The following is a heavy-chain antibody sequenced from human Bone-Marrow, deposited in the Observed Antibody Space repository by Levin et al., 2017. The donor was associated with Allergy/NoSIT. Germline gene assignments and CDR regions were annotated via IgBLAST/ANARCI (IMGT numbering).Heavy chain of an antibody. J-gene: IGHJ4*02. Sequence: KVSCKSSGYNFSTYWIGWVRQLPGKGLEWMGIIYPGDSDTRYSPSFQGQVTIPPDKSISTAYLQWSSLKASDTARYYCARQLMTAVVTPFDYWGQGTLVTVSS. CDR2: IYPGDSDT. CDR3: ARQLMTAVVTPFDY. D-gene: IGHD4-23*01. V-gene: IGHV5-51*01. CDR1: GYNFSTYW.